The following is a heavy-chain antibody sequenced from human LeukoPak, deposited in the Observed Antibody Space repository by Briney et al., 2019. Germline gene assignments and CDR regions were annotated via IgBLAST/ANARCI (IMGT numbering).Heavy chain of an antibody. CDR2: ISGSGSVS. D-gene: IGHD3-10*01. CDR1: EFTFSSYD. J-gene: IGHJ3*02. V-gene: IGHV3-48*02. CDR3: ARDGGFGFLAAFDI. Sequence: GGSLRLSCAASEFTFSSYDMNWVRQAPGKGLEWISYISGSGSVSYYEDSVKGRFTISRDNAKNSLYLQMNSLRDEDTALYYCARDGGFGFLAAFDIWGQGTMVTVSS.